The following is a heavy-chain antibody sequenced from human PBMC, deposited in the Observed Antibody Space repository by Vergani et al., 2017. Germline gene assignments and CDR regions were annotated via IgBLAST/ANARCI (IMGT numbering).Heavy chain of an antibody. CDR2: IRNKAYGGTT. D-gene: IGHD5-18*01. V-gene: IGHV3-49*04. CDR3: SRVRGYSFGYSDY. CDR1: VFSFGDYA. J-gene: IGHJ4*02. Sequence: EVQLVESGGGLVPPGRSLRLSCAASVFSFGDYAMTWVRQAPGKGREWVAFIRNKAYGGTTEYAASVKGRFTISRDDSKRLAYLQLSGLKTEDTAVYFCSRVRGYSFGYSDYWGQGTLVTVSS.